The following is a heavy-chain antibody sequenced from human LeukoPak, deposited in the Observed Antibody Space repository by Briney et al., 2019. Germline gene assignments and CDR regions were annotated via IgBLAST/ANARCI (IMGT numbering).Heavy chain of an antibody. D-gene: IGHD1-26*01. CDR1: GFTFSSYG. CDR3: ARAVQQWEPSLYGMDV. CDR2: ISYDGSNK. J-gene: IGHJ6*02. V-gene: IGHV3-30*03. Sequence: PGRSLRLSCAASGFTFSSYGMHWVRQAPGKGLEWVAVISYDGSNKYYADSVKGRFTISRDNSKNTLYLTMNSMRAEDTAVYYCARAVQQWEPSLYGMDVWGQGATVTVSS.